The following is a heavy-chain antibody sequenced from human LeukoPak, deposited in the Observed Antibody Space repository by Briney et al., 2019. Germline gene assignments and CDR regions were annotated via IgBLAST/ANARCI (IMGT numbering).Heavy chain of an antibody. CDR3: TTWIGEFDAFDT. Sequence: NPGGSLRLSCAASGFTFSNAWMSWVRQAPGKGLEWVGRIKSKTDGGTTDYAAPVKGRFTISRDDSKNTLYLQMNSLKTEDTAVYYCTTWIGEFDAFDTWGQGTMVTVSS. V-gene: IGHV3-15*01. J-gene: IGHJ3*02. CDR1: GFTFSNAW. D-gene: IGHD3-10*01. CDR2: IKSKTDGGTT.